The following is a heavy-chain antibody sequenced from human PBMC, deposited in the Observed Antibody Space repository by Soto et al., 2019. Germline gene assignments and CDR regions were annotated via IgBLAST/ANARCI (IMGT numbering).Heavy chain of an antibody. D-gene: IGHD2-2*01. CDR2: ISYDGSNK. CDR1: GFTFSSYG. Sequence: QVQLVESGGGVVQPGRSLRLSCAASGFTFSSYGMHWVRQAPGKGLEWVAVISYDGSNKYYADSVKGRFTISRDNSKNTLYLQMNSLRAEDTAVYYCAKDGDCSSTSCSPKGAFDIWGQGTMVTVSS. CDR3: AKDGDCSSTSCSPKGAFDI. V-gene: IGHV3-30*18. J-gene: IGHJ3*02.